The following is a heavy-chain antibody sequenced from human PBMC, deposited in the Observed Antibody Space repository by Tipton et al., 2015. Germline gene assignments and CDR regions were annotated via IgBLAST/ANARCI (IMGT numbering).Heavy chain of an antibody. CDR1: GGSVSSGSYY. CDR3: ARAKGIYYGDSNYGMDA. CDR2: ISYSGST. V-gene: IGHV4-39*01. J-gene: IGHJ6*02. Sequence: TLSLTCTVSGGSVSSGSYYWSWIRQPPGKGLEWIASISYSGSTFYNPSLKSRPTISVDTSKNQFSLKPTSVTASDTAVYYCARAKGIYYGDSNYGMDAWGQGTTVTVSS. D-gene: IGHD4-17*01.